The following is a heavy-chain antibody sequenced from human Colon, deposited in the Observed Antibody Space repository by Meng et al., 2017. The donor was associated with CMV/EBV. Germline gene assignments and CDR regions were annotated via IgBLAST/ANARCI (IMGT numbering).Heavy chain of an antibody. CDR1: GFNFGGNA. J-gene: IGHJ4*02. Sequence: GGSLRLSCAVSGFNFGGNAMTWVRQAPGKGLEWVSSITGSGTSTYYADSVKGRFTMSRDNSRNILSLQMDSLRVEDTAVYYCAKGRPGGWLVDYWGQGTQVTVSS. CDR3: AKGRPGGWLVDY. CDR2: ITGSGTST. D-gene: IGHD6-19*01. V-gene: IGHV3-23*01.